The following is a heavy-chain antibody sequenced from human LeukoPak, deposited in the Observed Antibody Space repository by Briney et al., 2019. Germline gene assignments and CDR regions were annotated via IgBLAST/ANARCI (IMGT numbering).Heavy chain of an antibody. V-gene: IGHV3-48*04. CDR2: ISSSSSPI. D-gene: IGHD6-19*01. Sequence: GGSLRLSCAASGFTFSSYSMNWVRQAPGKGLEWVSYISSSSSPIYYVDSVKGRFTISRDNAKNSLYLQMNSLRAEDTAVYYCARGVRQWLLTYYFDYWGQGTLVTVSS. CDR1: GFTFSSYS. J-gene: IGHJ4*02. CDR3: ARGVRQWLLTYYFDY.